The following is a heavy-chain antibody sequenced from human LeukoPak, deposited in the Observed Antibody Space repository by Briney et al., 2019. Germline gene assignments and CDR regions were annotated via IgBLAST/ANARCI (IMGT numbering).Heavy chain of an antibody. D-gene: IGHD3-10*01. CDR1: GFTFSSYA. CDR3: AKVRGVLHH. Sequence: GGSLRLSCAASGFTFSSYAMSWVRQAPGKGLEWVSTISGSSASTYYADSVKGRFTISRDNSMNTLYLQMNGLRAEDTAVYYCAKVRGVLHHWGQGTLVTVSS. V-gene: IGHV3-23*01. J-gene: IGHJ5*02. CDR2: ISGSSAST.